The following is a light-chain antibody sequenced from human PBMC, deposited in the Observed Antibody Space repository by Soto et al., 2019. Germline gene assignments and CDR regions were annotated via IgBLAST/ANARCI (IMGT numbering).Light chain of an antibody. CDR3: SSYTTSSTRV. V-gene: IGLV2-14*01. J-gene: IGLJ1*01. CDR2: EVS. Sequence: QSVLTQPASVSGSPGQSIAISCTGSSSDVGIYNYVSWYQQHSGKVPKLIIYEVSNRPSGVSNRFSGSKSGNTASLTISGLQAEDEADYYCSSYTTSSTRVFGTGTKVTVL. CDR1: SSDVGIYNY.